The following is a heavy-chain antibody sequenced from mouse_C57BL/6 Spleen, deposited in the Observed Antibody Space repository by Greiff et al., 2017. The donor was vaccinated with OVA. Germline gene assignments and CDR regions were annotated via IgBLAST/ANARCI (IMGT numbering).Heavy chain of an antibody. CDR2: INPNNGGT. CDR1: GYTFTDYN. CDR3: ARGMVTTEGVGY. Sequence: VQLKESGPELVKPGASVKMSCKASGYTFTDYNMHWVKQSHGKSLEWIGYINPNNGGTSYNQKFKGKATLTVNKSSSTAYMELRSLTSEDSAVYYCARGMVTTEGVGYWGQGTTLTVSS. D-gene: IGHD2-2*01. V-gene: IGHV1-22*01. J-gene: IGHJ2*01.